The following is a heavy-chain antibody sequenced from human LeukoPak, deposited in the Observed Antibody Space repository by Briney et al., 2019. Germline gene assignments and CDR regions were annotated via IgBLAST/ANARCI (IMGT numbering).Heavy chain of an antibody. CDR2: IYSGGST. D-gene: IGHD3-3*01. J-gene: IGHJ4*02. CDR1: GLTVSSTY. Sequence: PGGSLRLSCAASGLTVSSTYMSWVRQTPGKGLEWVSVIYSGGSTYYADSVKGRFTISRDNSKNTLYLQMNSLRAEETAVYYCARDLLEWYFDYWGQGTLVTVSS. CDR3: ARDLLEWYFDY. V-gene: IGHV3-66*01.